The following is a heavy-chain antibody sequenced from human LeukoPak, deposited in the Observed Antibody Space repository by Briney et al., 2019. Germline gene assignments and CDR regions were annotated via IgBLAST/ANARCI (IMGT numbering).Heavy chain of an antibody. CDR3: ATALCFGYCSGGSDV. CDR1: GGTFSSYA. Sequence: SVTVSFTASGGTFSSYATSWVRQAPGQGLEWMGGIIPIFGTANYAQKFQGRVTITADESTSTAYMELSSLRSEDTAVYYCATALCFGYCSGGSDVWGQGTTVTVSS. V-gene: IGHV1-69*13. CDR2: IIPIFGTA. D-gene: IGHD2-15*01. J-gene: IGHJ6*02.